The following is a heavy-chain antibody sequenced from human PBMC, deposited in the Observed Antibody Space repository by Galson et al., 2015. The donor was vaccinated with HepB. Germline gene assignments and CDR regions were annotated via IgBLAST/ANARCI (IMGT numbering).Heavy chain of an antibody. CDR3: ARDPASNWNPEHYFDY. Sequence: SLRLSCAASGFTFSSYAMHWVRRAPGKGLEWVAAISYDGSNKYYADSVKGRFTISRDNSKNTLYLQMNSLRAEDTAVYYCARDPASNWNPEHYFDYWGQGTLVTVSS. D-gene: IGHD1-1*01. J-gene: IGHJ4*02. CDR1: GFTFSSYA. CDR2: ISYDGSNK. V-gene: IGHV3-30-3*01.